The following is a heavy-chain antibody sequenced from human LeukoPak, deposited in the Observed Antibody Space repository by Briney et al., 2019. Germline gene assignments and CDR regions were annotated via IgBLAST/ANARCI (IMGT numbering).Heavy chain of an antibody. D-gene: IGHD5-12*01. V-gene: IGHV7-4-1*02. Sequence: ASVKVSCKASGYTFTSYAMNWVRQAPGQGLEWMGWINTNTGNPTYAQGFTGRFVFSLDTSVSTAYLQISSLMAEDTAVYYCATRGPISSYDFSLDYWGQGTLVTVSS. CDR2: INTNTGNP. J-gene: IGHJ4*02. CDR3: ATRGPISSYDFSLDY. CDR1: GYTFTSYA.